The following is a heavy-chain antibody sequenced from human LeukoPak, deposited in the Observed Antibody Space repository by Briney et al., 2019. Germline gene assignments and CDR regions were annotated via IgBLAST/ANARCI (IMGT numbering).Heavy chain of an antibody. V-gene: IGHV1-46*01. CDR2: INPSGGST. D-gene: IGHD1-26*01. J-gene: IGHJ6*02. Sequence: ASVNVSCKASGYTFTSYYMHWVRQAPGQGLEWMGIINPSGGSTSYAQKFQGRVTMTRDTSTSTVYMELSSLRSEDTAVYYCARDDGTRYYGMDVWGQGTTVTVSS. CDR1: GYTFTSYY. CDR3: ARDDGTRYYGMDV.